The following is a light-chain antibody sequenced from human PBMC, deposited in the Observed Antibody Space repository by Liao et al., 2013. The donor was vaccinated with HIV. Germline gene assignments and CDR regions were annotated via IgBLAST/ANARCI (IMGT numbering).Light chain of an antibody. CDR2: KDS. Sequence: SYELTQPPSVSVSPGQTASITCSGDKLGDKYACWYQQKPGQAPVLVIYKDSERPSGIPERFSGSNSGNTATLTISGTQAMDEADYYCQAWDSSLNWVFGGGTKLTVL. CDR1: KLGDKY. J-gene: IGLJ3*02. V-gene: IGLV3-1*01. CDR3: QAWDSSLNWV.